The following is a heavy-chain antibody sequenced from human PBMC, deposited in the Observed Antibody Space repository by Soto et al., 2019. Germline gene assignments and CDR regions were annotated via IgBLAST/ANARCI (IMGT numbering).Heavy chain of an antibody. D-gene: IGHD3-22*01. J-gene: IGHJ3*02. Sequence: PGGAMKLSCAASGVTVSSTYMSWVRQAPGKGLEWVSLIYSGGSTYYADSAKGRFTISRDNSKNTLYLQMNSLRAEDTAVYYCARVTYYYDSSGSWAYDAFDIWGQGTMVTVSS. CDR3: ARVTYYYDSSGSWAYDAFDI. CDR2: IYSGGST. CDR1: GVTVSSTY. V-gene: IGHV3-66*01.